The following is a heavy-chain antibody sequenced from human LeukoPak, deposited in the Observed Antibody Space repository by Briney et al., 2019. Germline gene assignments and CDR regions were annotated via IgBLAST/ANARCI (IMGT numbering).Heavy chain of an antibody. V-gene: IGHV4-39*01. CDR1: GGSISSNSYY. Sequence: SETLSLTCTVSGGSISSNSYYWGWIRQPPGKGLEWIGSIYYSGNTYYNPSLKSRVTISVDTSKNQLSLRLSSVTAADTAVYYCARHGSTDYFDYWGQGTLVTVSS. D-gene: IGHD2-2*03. CDR2: IYYSGNT. J-gene: IGHJ4*02. CDR3: ARHGSTDYFDY.